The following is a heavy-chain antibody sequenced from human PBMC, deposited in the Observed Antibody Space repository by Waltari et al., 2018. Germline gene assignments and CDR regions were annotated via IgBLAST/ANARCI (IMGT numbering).Heavy chain of an antibody. J-gene: IGHJ5*02. CDR2: IYYSGST. CDR3: ARTYANCGGDCLNWFDP. CDR1: GFTFSSYSMN. D-gene: IGHD2-21*02. Sequence: VQLVASGGGLVKPGGSLRLSCAASGFTFSSYSMNWVRQAPGKGLEWIGSIYYSGSTYYNPSLKSRVTISVDTSKNQFSLKLSSVTAADTAVYYCARTYANCGGDCLNWFDPWGQGTLVTVSS. V-gene: IGHV4-59*05.